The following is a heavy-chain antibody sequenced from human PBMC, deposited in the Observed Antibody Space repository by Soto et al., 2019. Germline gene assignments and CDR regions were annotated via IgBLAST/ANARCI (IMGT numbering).Heavy chain of an antibody. J-gene: IGHJ4*02. D-gene: IGHD3-22*01. CDR3: ARDIGGYYYDSSGYYIDY. Sequence: GGSLRLSCAASGFTFSSYAMHWVRQAPGKGLEWVAVISYDGSNKYYADSVKGRFTISRDNSKNTLYLQMNSLRAEDTAVYYCARDIGGYYYDSSGYYIDYWGQGTLVTVSS. V-gene: IGHV3-30-3*01. CDR2: ISYDGSNK. CDR1: GFTFSSYA.